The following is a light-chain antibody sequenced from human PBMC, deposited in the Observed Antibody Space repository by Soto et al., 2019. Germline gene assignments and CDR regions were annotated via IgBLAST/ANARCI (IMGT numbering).Light chain of an antibody. CDR2: AAS. V-gene: IGKV1-39*01. CDR1: QSIRNY. J-gene: IGKJ1*01. CDR3: QQTDSTPQT. Sequence: DIQMTQSPSSLSAPVGDRVTISCRASQSIRNYVSWYQQKPGTAPKLLIRAASTLQSGVPSRFSGSGSVTDFTLTISSLQIEDFATYFCQQTDSTPQTFGQGTNVEI.